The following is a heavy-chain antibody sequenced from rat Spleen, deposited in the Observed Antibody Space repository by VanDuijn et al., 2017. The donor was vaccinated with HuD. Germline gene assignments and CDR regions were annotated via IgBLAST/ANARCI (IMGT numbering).Heavy chain of an antibody. J-gene: IGHJ4*01. CDR2: ISTSGGST. D-gene: IGHD1-12*02. V-gene: IGHV5-25*01. CDR3: ARHRSYYDGSYYYDVMDA. CDR1: GFTFSNYD. Sequence: EVQLVESGGGLVQPGRSLKLSCAASGFTFSNYDMAWVRQAPTKGLEWVASISTSGGSTYYRDSVKGRFTVSRDNAKSTLYLQMDSLRSEDTATYYCARHRSYYDGSYYYDVMDAWGQGASVTVSS.